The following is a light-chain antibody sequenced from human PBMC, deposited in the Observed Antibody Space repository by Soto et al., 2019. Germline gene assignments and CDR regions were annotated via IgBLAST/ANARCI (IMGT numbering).Light chain of an antibody. CDR1: QSITGY. CDR3: QQSLGIPYT. V-gene: IGKV1-39*01. CDR2: AAS. J-gene: IGKJ2*01. Sequence: DLQMTQSPSSLSASVGDRVTITCRASQSITGYLNWYQQKPGKAPKLLIYAASSLQSGVPSRFSGSGSGTDFTLTISSLQRDDFATSFCQQSLGIPYTFGQGTRLENK.